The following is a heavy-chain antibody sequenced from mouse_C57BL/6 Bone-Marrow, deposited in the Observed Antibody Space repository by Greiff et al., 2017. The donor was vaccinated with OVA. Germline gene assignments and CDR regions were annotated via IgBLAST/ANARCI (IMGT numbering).Heavy chain of an antibody. D-gene: IGHD2-4*01. Sequence: QVQLQQPGAELVMPGASVKLSCKASGYTFTSYWMHWVKQRPGQGLEWIGEIDPSDSYTNYNQKFKGKSTLTVDKSSSTAYMQLSSLTPEDSAVYYCAREADYDGDYFDYWGQGTTLTVSS. CDR2: IDPSDSYT. CDR3: AREADYDGDYFDY. V-gene: IGHV1-69*01. J-gene: IGHJ2*01. CDR1: GYTFTSYW.